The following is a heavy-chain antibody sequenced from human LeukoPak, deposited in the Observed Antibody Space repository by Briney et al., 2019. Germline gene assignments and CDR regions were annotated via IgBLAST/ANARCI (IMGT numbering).Heavy chain of an antibody. J-gene: IGHJ4*02. D-gene: IGHD3-3*01. Sequence: PGGSLRLSCAASGFTFSSYGIHWVRQAPGKGLVWVSRISPDGSTTGHADSVKGRFTTSRDNAKNTLFLQMNSLRAEDTAVYYCTRDFDFSSAIWGQGTLVTVSS. CDR1: GFTFSSYG. CDR3: TRDFDFSSAI. V-gene: IGHV3-74*01. CDR2: ISPDGSTT.